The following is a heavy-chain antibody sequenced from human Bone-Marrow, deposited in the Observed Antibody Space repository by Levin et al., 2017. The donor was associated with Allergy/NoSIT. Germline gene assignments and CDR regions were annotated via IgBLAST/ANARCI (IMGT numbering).Heavy chain of an antibody. V-gene: IGHV4-59*08. CDR2: IYYSGGT. Sequence: SQTLSLTCSVSGGSITNYYWSWIRQPPGKGLEWIGYIYYSGGTVYHPSLKSRVTISVDTSKNHCSLKLRSVTAADTAIYYCARHLGAFDIWGQGTNVTVSS. CDR1: GGSITNYY. J-gene: IGHJ3*02. CDR3: ARHLGAFDI.